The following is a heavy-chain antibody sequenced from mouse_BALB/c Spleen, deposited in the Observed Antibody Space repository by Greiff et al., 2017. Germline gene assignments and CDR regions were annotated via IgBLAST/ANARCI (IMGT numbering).Heavy chain of an antibody. CDR3: ARRRGYYAMDY. J-gene: IGHJ4*01. Sequence: VKLVESGAELARPGASVKLSCKASGYTFTSYWMQWVKQRPGQGLEWIGAIYPGDGDTRYTQKFKGKATLTADKSSSTAYMQLSSLASEDSAVYYCARRRGYYAMDYWGQGTSVTVSS. D-gene: IGHD1-2*01. CDR2: IYPGDGDT. CDR1: GYTFTSYW. V-gene: IGHV1-87*01.